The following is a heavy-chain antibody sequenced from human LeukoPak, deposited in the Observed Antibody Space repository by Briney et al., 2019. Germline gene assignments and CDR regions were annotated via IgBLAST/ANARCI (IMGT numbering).Heavy chain of an antibody. J-gene: IGHJ4*02. CDR1: GGSISSSSYY. Sequence: SETLSLTCTVSGGSISSSSYYWGWIRQPPGKGPEWIGSFFYSGSTYYNPSLKSRITMSVDASKSQFSLKLRSVTAADTAVYHCARDAGDSTVVPRYWGQGTLVTVSS. CDR2: FFYSGST. V-gene: IGHV4-39*07. CDR3: ARDAGDSTVVPRY. D-gene: IGHD3-16*01.